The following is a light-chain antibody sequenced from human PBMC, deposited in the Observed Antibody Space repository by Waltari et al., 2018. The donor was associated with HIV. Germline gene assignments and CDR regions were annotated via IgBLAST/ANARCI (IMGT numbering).Light chain of an antibody. CDR3: VLYMGSGVWV. V-gene: IGLV2-11*01. CDR2: DVI. Sequence: QSALTQPRSVSGSPGQSVTISCTGTSSDVGGFNYVSWYQQYPGRAPKLLIYDVIKRPSGVPDRFSGSILGNKAALTITGAQADDECDYHCVLYMGSGVWVFGGGTRVTVL. CDR1: SSDVGGFNY. J-gene: IGLJ3*02.